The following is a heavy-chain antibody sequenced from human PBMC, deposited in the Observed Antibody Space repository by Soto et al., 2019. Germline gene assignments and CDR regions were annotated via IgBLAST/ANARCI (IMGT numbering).Heavy chain of an antibody. J-gene: IGHJ6*03. CDR3: ARGGIVVVPAAMGSDYYYYMDV. CDR2: INPNSGGT. CDR1: GYTFTGYY. V-gene: IGHV1-2*04. D-gene: IGHD2-2*01. Sequence: ASVKVSCKASGYTFTGYYMHWVRQAPGQGLEWMGWINPNSGGTNYAQKFQGWVTMTRDTSISTAYMELSRLRSDDTAVYYCARGGIVVVPAAMGSDYYYYMDVWGKGTTVTVSS.